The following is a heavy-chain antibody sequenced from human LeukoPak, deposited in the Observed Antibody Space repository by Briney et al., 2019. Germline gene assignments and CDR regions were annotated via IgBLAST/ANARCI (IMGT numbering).Heavy chain of an antibody. D-gene: IGHD3-16*02. CDR3: ARHQSPVTFDAFDI. V-gene: IGHV5-51*01. Sequence: PGESLKISCKGSGYSFTSYWVAWLRQMPGKGLEWMGIVYPGDSDTRYSPSFQGQVTISADKSISTAYLQWNSLQASDTAMYYCARHQSPVTFDAFDIWGQGTMVTVSS. CDR2: VYPGDSDT. CDR1: GYSFTSYW. J-gene: IGHJ3*02.